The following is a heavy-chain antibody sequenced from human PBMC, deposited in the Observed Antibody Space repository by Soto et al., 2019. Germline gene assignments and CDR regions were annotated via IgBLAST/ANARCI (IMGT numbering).Heavy chain of an antibody. J-gene: IGHJ4*02. Sequence: SETLSLTCTVSGGSISSYYWSWIRQPPGKGLEWIGYIYYSGSTNYNPSLKSRVTISVDTSKNQFSLKLSSVTAADTAVYYCARVRENDDVDTAMVLDYWGQGTLVTVSS. CDR3: ARVRENDDVDTAMVLDY. CDR1: GGSISSYY. CDR2: IYYSGST. V-gene: IGHV4-59*01. D-gene: IGHD5-18*01.